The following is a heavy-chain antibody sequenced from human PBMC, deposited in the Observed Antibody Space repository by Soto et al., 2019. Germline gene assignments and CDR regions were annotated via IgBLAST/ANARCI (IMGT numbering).Heavy chain of an antibody. CDR1: GFTFKESA. CDR2: ISDTGAST. D-gene: IGHD1-26*01. CDR3: AKYSGDFPVYNGLNV. J-gene: IGHJ6*02. V-gene: IGHV3-23*01. Sequence: EVRLLEAGGGLKQPGGSLRLSCAASGFTFKESAMNWVRQAPGKGLEWVASISDTGASTWYAESVRGRLSISRDNSKNTLYLQMTFLRVDDTAVYYCAKYSGDFPVYNGLNVWGQGTTVTVSS.